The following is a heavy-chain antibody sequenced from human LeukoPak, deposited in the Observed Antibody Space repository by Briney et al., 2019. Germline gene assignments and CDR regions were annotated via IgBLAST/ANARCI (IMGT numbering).Heavy chain of an antibody. CDR2: IIPIFGTA. CDR1: GGTYSSYA. CDR3: ARWAVAGTHWFDP. D-gene: IGHD6-19*01. J-gene: IGHJ5*02. V-gene: IGHV1-69*13. Sequence: SVKVSCKASGGTYSSYAISWVRQAPGQGLVWMGGIIPIFGTANYAQKFQGRVTITADESTSTAYMELSSLRSDDTAVYYCARWAVAGTHWFDPWGQGTLVTVSS.